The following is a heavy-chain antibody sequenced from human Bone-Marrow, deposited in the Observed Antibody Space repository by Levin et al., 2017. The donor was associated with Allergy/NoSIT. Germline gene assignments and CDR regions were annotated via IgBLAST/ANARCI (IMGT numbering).Heavy chain of an antibody. D-gene: IGHD4-23*01. V-gene: IGHV3-73*01. Sequence: GESLKISCAASGFTFSGSTMHWVRQASGKGLEWVGRIRSKTDNYATTYGASMKGRFTISRDDSKNTAYLQMNSLKTEDTAVYYCTMDDDGGKGGDYWGQGTLVTVSS. CDR3: TMDDDGGKGGDY. J-gene: IGHJ4*02. CDR1: GFTFSGST. CDR2: IRSKTDNYAT.